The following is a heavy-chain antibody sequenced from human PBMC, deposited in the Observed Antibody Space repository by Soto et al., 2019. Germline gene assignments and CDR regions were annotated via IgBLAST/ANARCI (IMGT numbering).Heavy chain of an antibody. CDR1: GGSIGSSSYY. D-gene: IGHD5-12*01. CDR2: IYYSGST. Sequence: QLQLQESGPGLVKPSETLSLTCTVSGGSIGSSSYYWGWIRQPPGKGLEWIGSIYYSGSTYYNPSLKSRVTISVDTSKNQFSLKLSSVTAADTAVYYCARHGLTQYYYGMDVWGQGTTVTVSS. V-gene: IGHV4-39*01. CDR3: ARHGLTQYYYGMDV. J-gene: IGHJ6*02.